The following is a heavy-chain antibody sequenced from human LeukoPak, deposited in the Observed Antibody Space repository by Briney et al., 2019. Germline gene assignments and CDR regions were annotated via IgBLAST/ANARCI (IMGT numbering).Heavy chain of an antibody. V-gene: IGHV1-2*02. CDR1: GYTFTGYY. Sequence: ASVKVSCKASGYTFTGYYMHWVRQAPGQGLEWMGWINPNSGGTNYAQKFQGRVTMTRDTSISTAYMELSRLRSDDTAVFYCARVPTMVRGVINWFDAWGQGTLVTVSS. D-gene: IGHD3-10*01. J-gene: IGHJ5*02. CDR3: ARVPTMVRGVINWFDA. CDR2: INPNSGGT.